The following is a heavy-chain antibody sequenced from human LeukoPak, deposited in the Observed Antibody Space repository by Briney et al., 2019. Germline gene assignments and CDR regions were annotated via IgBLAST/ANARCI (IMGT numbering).Heavy chain of an antibody. CDR1: GYTFTSYA. J-gene: IGHJ3*02. CDR2: INTNTGNP. Sequence: GASVKVSCKASGYTFTSYAMNWVRQAPGQGLEWMGWINTNTGNPTYAQGFTGRFVFSLDTSVSTAYLQISSLKAEDTAVYYCARAVAMDCSSTSCIDAFDIWGQGTMVTVSS. V-gene: IGHV7-4-1*02. CDR3: ARAVAMDCSSTSCIDAFDI. D-gene: IGHD2-2*01.